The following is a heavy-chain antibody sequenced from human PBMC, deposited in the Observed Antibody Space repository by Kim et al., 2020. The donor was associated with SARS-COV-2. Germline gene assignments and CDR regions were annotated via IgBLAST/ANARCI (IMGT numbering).Heavy chain of an antibody. J-gene: IGHJ2*01. CDR3: ARVYYYDSSGYYWDWYFDL. CDR1: GGSISSYY. Sequence: SETLSLTCTVSGGSISSYYWSWIRQPPGKGLVWIGYIYYSGSTNYNPSLKSRVTISVDTSKNQFSLKLSSVTAADTAVYYCARVYYYDSSGYYWDWYFDLWGRGTLVTVSS. D-gene: IGHD3-22*01. V-gene: IGHV4-59*01. CDR2: IYYSGST.